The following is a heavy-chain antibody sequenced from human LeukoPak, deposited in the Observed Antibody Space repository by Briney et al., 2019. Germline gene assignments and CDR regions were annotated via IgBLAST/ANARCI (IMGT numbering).Heavy chain of an antibody. J-gene: IGHJ5*02. CDR3: TRDSGTYNWFDP. CDR1: GFTFSGSA. V-gene: IGHV3-73*01. D-gene: IGHD1-26*01. CDR2: IDKKDKGYATAT. Sequence: GGSLRLSCAASGFTFSGSAIHWVRQSSGKGLEWVGQIDKKDKGYATATAYAASVKGRFTISRDDSINTAYLQMKSLKTEDTALYYRTRDSGTYNWFDPWGQGTLVTVSS.